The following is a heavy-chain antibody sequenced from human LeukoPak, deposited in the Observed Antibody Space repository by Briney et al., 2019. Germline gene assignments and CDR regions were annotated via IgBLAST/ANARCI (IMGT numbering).Heavy chain of an antibody. V-gene: IGHV3-66*02. CDR3: ASVTTWYFQH. D-gene: IGHD4-11*01. Sequence: GGSLRLSCAASGFTFSSNYMCWVRQAPGRGLEWVSVIYSGGSTYYADSVKGRLTISRANSKNTLYLQMNSLRAEDTAVYYCASVTTWYFQHWGQGTLVTVSS. J-gene: IGHJ1*01. CDR2: IYSGGST. CDR1: GFTFSSNY.